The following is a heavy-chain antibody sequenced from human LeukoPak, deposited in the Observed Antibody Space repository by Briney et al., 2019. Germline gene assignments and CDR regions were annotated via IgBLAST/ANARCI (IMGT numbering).Heavy chain of an antibody. J-gene: IGHJ6*02. CDR3: ARDFGTTIFGVVKPYYYYGMDV. Sequence: GASVKVSCKASGYTFTSYGISWVRPAPGQGLEWMGWISAYNGNTNYAQKLQGRVTMTTDTSTSTAYMELRSLRSDDTAVYYCARDFGTTIFGVVKPYYYYGMDVWGQGTTVTVSS. V-gene: IGHV1-18*01. D-gene: IGHD3-3*01. CDR1: GYTFTSYG. CDR2: ISAYNGNT.